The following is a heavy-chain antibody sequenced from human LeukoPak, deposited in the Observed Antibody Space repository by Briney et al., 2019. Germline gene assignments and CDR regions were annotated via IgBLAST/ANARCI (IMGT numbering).Heavy chain of an antibody. CDR2: ISGDGGST. D-gene: IGHD6-19*01. CDR1: GFTFDDYA. Sequence: GSLRLSCAASGFTFDDYAMHWVRQAPGKGLEWVSLISGDGGSTYYADSVKGRFTISRDNSKNSLYLQMNSLRTEDTALYYCAKATYSSGWFDEDWFDPWGQGTLVTVSS. V-gene: IGHV3-43*02. CDR3: AKATYSSGWFDEDWFDP. J-gene: IGHJ5*02.